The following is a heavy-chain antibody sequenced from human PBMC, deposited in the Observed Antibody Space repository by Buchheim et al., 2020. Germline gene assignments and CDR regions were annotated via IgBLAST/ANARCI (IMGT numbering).Heavy chain of an antibody. Sequence: QAQLVESGGGLVEPGGSLRLSCAASGFSDYYLTWLRQAPGKGLEWVSYISSGTNIYKAESMKGRFSISRDTANTLLYHQRDRLRPEDTAVYYCAGGRSHYYGMDVWGQGTT. J-gene: IGHJ6*02. CDR1: GFSDYY. D-gene: IGHD3-3*01. CDR2: ISSGTNI. CDR3: AGGRSHYYGMDV. V-gene: IGHV3-11*01.